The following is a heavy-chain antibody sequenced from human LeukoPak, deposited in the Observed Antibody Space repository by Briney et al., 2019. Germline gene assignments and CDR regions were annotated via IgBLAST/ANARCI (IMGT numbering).Heavy chain of an antibody. V-gene: IGHV4-59*01. Sequence: SETLSLTCTVSGGSISSYYWSWIRQPPGKGLEWIGYIYYSGSTNYNPSLKSRVTISVDTSKNQFSLKLSSVTAADTAVYYCARAHYYDSSGSWPTWGQGTLVTVSS. CDR3: ARAHYYDSSGSWPT. D-gene: IGHD3-22*01. J-gene: IGHJ5*02. CDR1: GGSISSYY. CDR2: IYYSGST.